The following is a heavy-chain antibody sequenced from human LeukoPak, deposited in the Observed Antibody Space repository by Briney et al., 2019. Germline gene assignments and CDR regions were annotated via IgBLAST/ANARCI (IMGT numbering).Heavy chain of an antibody. Sequence: KPGESLKISCKGSGYSFISYWLGWVRPMPGKGLEWMGILYPGDSDTRYSPSFQGQVTISADKSISTAYLQWSSLTASDTAMYYCARRGYQLLYGGGFDYWSQATLVTVSS. CDR3: ARRGYQLLYGGGFDY. D-gene: IGHD2-2*02. CDR1: GYSFISYW. J-gene: IGHJ4*02. V-gene: IGHV5-51*01. CDR2: LYPGDSDT.